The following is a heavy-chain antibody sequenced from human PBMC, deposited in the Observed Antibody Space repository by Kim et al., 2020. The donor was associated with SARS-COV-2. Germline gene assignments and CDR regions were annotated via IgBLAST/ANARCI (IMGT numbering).Heavy chain of an antibody. Sequence: DSVRGRFTISRDDSKNTLYLQMNSLRAEDSAVYYCAKATSAYYHTGMDVWGQGTTVTVSS. CDR3: AKATSAYYHTGMDV. D-gene: IGHD3-22*01. V-gene: IGHV3-23*01. J-gene: IGHJ6*02.